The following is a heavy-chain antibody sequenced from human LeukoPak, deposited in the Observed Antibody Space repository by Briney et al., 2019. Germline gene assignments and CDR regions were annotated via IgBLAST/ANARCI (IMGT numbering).Heavy chain of an antibody. CDR1: GGSFSGYY. Sequence: SETLSLTCAVYGGSFSGYYWSWIRQPPGKGLEWIGEINHSGSTNYNPSLKSRVTISVDTSKNQFSLKLSSVTAADTAVYYCARIPPPVLRFCISTGCYRGVFDIGAKGKMATVS. J-gene: IGHJ3*02. CDR3: ARIPPPVLRFCISTGCYRGVFDI. V-gene: IGHV4-34*01. D-gene: IGHD2-2*02. CDR2: INHSGST.